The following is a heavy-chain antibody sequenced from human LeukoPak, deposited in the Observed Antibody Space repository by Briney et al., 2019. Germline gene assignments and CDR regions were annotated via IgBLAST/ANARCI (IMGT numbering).Heavy chain of an antibody. CDR1: GYTFTSYG. CDR2: ISAYNGNT. CDR3: ARAKTGYSSGWYYFDY. J-gene: IGHJ4*02. V-gene: IGHV1-18*01. D-gene: IGHD6-19*01. Sequence: GASVKVSCKASGYTFTSYGISWVRHAPAQGLESIVGISAYNGNTNYAQKLQRRVTMTTNTSTSTAYMELRSLRSADTAVYYCARAKTGYSSGWYYFDYWGQGTLVTVSS.